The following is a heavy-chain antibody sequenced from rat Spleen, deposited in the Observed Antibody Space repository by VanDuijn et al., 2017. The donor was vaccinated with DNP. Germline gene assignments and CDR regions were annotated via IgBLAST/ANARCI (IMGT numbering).Heavy chain of an antibody. Sequence: EVQLVESGGGLVQPGRSLKLSCAASGFTFSNSGMHWIRQAPGKGLEWVASINTDGGSTSYGDSVKGRFTISRDNAKSTLYLQLNSVITEDTATYYCARFPPHGSPYWYFDFWGPGTMVTVSS. D-gene: IGHD3-1*01. J-gene: IGHJ1*01. V-gene: IGHV5S13*01. CDR2: INTDGGST. CDR1: GFTFSNSG. CDR3: ARFPPHGSPYWYFDF.